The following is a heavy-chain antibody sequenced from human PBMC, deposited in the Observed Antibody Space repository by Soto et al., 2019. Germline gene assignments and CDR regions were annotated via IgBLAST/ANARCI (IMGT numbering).Heavy chain of an antibody. Sequence: SETLSLTCAVYGGSFSGYYWSWIRQPPGKGLEWIGEINHSGSTNYNPSLKSRVTISVDTSKNQFSLNLSSVTAADTAVYFCARGGISHWAYFYYMDVWDRGTTVTVSS. CDR1: GGSFSGYY. CDR3: ARGGISHWAYFYYMDV. V-gene: IGHV4-34*01. CDR2: INHSGST. D-gene: IGHD2-21*01. J-gene: IGHJ6*03.